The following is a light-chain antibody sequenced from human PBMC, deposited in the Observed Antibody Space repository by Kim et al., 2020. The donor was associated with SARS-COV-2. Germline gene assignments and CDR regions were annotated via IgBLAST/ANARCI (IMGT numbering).Light chain of an antibody. Sequence: PGERATLSCRASQSVRNNKLAWYQQKPGQAPRLLIYGASRRAIGIPDRFSGSGSGTDFTLTISRLEPEDFAVYYCHQYDGIPETFGQGTKVDIK. CDR3: HQYDGIPET. J-gene: IGKJ1*01. V-gene: IGKV3-20*01. CDR1: QSVRNNK. CDR2: GAS.